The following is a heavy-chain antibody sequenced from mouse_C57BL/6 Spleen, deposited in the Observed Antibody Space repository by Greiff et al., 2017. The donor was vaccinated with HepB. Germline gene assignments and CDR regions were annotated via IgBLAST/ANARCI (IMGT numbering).Heavy chain of an antibody. Sequence: VQLQQSGPELVKPGASVKISCKASGYAFSSSWMNWVKQRPGKGLEWIGRIYPGDGDTNYNGKFKGKATLTADKSSSTAYMQLSSLTSEDSAVYFCARWDYDYDNYWGQGTTLTVSS. CDR3: ARWDYDYDNY. CDR1: GYAFSSSW. V-gene: IGHV1-82*01. CDR2: IYPGDGDT. D-gene: IGHD2-4*01. J-gene: IGHJ2*01.